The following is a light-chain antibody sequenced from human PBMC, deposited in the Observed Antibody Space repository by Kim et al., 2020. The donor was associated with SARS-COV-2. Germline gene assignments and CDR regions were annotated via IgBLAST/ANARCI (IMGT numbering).Light chain of an antibody. V-gene: IGKV3-15*01. CDR1: QSVSSD. CDR2: GAS. CDR3: RPNKNWPWT. J-gene: IGKJ1*01. Sequence: EIVMTQSPATLSVSPGERATLSCRASQSVSSDLAWYQKKPGQAPRLLIYGASTRATGVPARFSGSGSGTEFTLTISSLQSEDFAVYYFRPNKNWPWTFGEG.